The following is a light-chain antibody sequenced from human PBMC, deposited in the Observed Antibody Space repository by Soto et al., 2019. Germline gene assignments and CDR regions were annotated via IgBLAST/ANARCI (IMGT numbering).Light chain of an antibody. J-gene: IGLJ1*01. CDR2: DVG. CDR1: SSDIGTNNY. V-gene: IGLV2-14*03. Sequence: QSALTQPASVSGSPGQSITICCTGTSSDIGTNNYVSWYQHHPGKAPRLMIYDVGNRPSGVSNRFSGSKSGNSASLSISGLQAEDEADYYCSSYTSSSNYVFGTGTKVTVL. CDR3: SSYTSSSNYV.